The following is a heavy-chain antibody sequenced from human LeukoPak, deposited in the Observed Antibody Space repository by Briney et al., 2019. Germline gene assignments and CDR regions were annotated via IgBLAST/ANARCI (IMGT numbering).Heavy chain of an antibody. CDR2: VSSASSHV. CDR3: ARDLMRFLEWVN. CDR1: GFSFSTYA. D-gene: IGHD3-3*01. Sequence: GGSLRLSCVASGFSFSTYAMNWVRQAPGKGPEWVSYVSSASSHVYYADSVRGRFIISRDNAKNSLYLQMNSLRAEDTAVYYCARDLMRFLEWVNWGQGTLVTVSS. V-gene: IGHV3-21*01. J-gene: IGHJ4*02.